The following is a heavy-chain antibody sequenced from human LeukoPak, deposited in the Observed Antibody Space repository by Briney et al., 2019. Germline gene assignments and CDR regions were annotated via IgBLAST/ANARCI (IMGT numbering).Heavy chain of an antibody. J-gene: IGHJ6*02. CDR1: GYRFPRYW. CDR3: SSSPCDISSGYSYGMDV. D-gene: IGHD3-3*01. Sequence: GEALDISCQGPGYRFPRYWISCVGPMPRKGREWMGRIDPSDSYTNHSPSLQGHATISADKSIRTAYLQCSCVDSSDRALFYFSSSPCDISSGYSYGMDVWGQGTTVTVSS. V-gene: IGHV5-10-1*01. CDR2: IDPSDSYT.